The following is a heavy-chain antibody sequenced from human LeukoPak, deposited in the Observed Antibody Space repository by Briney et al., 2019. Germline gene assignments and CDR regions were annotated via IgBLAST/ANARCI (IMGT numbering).Heavy chain of an antibody. Sequence: SETLSLTCTVSGGSIGSYYWSWIRQPPGKGLEWIGYIYYSGSTNYNPSLKSRVTISVDTSKNQFSLKLSSVTAADTAVYYCARLVRFWSGYYTDYWGQGTLVTVSS. D-gene: IGHD3-3*01. CDR2: IYYSGST. CDR1: GGSIGSYY. V-gene: IGHV4-59*08. J-gene: IGHJ4*02. CDR3: ARLVRFWSGYYTDY.